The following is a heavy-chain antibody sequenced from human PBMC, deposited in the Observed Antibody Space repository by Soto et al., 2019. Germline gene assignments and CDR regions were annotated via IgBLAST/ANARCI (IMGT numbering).Heavy chain of an antibody. D-gene: IGHD3-3*01. CDR3: ARLVYDPNFVKPVVGSHP. Sequence: QVRLHESGPGHVKPSGTLSLTCTVSGASISSSNWFNWVRQPPGKGPEWIGEIYHSGRTNYNPALQSRVTIGLDTSMNQFSLRLTSVTAADTAMYFCARLVYDPNFVKPVVGSHPGG. V-gene: IGHV4-4*02. J-gene: IGHJ6*01. CDR2: IYHSGRT. CDR1: GASISSSNW.